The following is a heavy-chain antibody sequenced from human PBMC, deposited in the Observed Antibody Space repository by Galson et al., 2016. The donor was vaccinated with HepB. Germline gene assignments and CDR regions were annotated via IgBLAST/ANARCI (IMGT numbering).Heavy chain of an antibody. CDR1: GFTFSSYG. CDR3: AKDDSNGYYYFDY. V-gene: IGHV3-30*18. Sequence: SLRLSCAASGFTFSSYGMHWVRQAPGKGLEWVAVISYDGTNKYYGASVKGRFTISRDNSKNTLYLQMNSLRAEDTAVYNCAKDDSNGYYYFDYWGEGTLVTVSS. CDR2: ISYDGTNK. J-gene: IGHJ4*02. D-gene: IGHD3-22*01.